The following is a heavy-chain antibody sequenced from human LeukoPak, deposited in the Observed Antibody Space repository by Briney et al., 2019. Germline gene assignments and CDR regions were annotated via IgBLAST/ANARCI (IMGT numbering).Heavy chain of an antibody. Sequence: GGSLRLSCAASGFTFDDYGMSWVRQAPGKGLEWVSGINWNGGSTGYADSVKGRFTISRDNSKNTLYLQMNSLRAEDTAVYYCAKDLFGELFYWGQGTLVTVSS. CDR3: AKDLFGELFY. D-gene: IGHD3-10*02. CDR2: INWNGGST. J-gene: IGHJ4*02. V-gene: IGHV3-20*04. CDR1: GFTFDDYG.